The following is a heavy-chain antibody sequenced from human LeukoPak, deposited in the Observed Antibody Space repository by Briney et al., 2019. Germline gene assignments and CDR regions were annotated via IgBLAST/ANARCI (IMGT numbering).Heavy chain of an antibody. J-gene: IGHJ5*02. D-gene: IGHD3-22*01. CDR3: ATETTYYYDSGGPTHWFDP. V-gene: IGHV4-34*01. CDR2: INHSGST. CDR1: GGSFSGYY. Sequence: PSETLSLTCAVYGGSFSGYYWSWIRQPPGKGLEWIGEINHSGSTNYNPSLKSRVTISVDTSKNQFSLKLSSVTAADTAVYYCATETTYYYDSGGPTHWFDPWGQGTLVTVSS.